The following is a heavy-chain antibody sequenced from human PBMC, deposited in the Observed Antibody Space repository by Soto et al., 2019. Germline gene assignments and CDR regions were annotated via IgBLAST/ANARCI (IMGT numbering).Heavy chain of an antibody. CDR3: ARGRGYCSGGSCYLNYYYYGMDV. V-gene: IGHV1-69*06. D-gene: IGHD2-15*01. Sequence: QVQLVQSGAEVKKPGSSVKVSCKASGGTFSSYAISWVRQAPGQGLEWMGGIIPIFGTANYAQKFQGRVTITADKSTSTDYMELRSLRYEDTAVYYCARGRGYCSGGSCYLNYYYYGMDVWGQGTTVTVSS. J-gene: IGHJ6*02. CDR2: IIPIFGTA. CDR1: GGTFSSYA.